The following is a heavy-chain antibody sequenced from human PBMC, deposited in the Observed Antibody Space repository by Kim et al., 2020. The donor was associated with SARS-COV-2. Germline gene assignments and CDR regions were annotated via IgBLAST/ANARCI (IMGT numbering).Heavy chain of an antibody. D-gene: IGHD6-13*01. CDR2: IYTSGST. J-gene: IGHJ6*01. CDR3: ARVGVVAAAEYYYYSTDV. CDR1: GGSISSYC. V-gene: IGHV4-4*07. Sequence: SETLSLTCTVSGGSISSYCWNWIRQPPGKGLEWIGRIYTSGSTNYNPSLKSRVTMSVDTSKNQFSLKLSSVTAADTAVYYCARVGVVAAAEYYYYSTDV.